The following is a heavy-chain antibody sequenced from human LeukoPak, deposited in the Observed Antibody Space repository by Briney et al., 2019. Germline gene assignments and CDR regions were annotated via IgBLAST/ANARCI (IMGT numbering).Heavy chain of an antibody. CDR1: AYTFTDYY. J-gene: IGHJ4*02. V-gene: IGHV1-2*06. D-gene: IGHD1-26*01. Sequence: ASVKVSCKASAYTFTDYYVHWVRQAPGQGLEWMGRINPSSGDTNYAQNFQGRLTMTRDTSISTAYMELSRLRSDDTAVYYCATTSGYFYYWGQGTLVTVSS. CDR2: INPSSGDT. CDR3: ATTSGYFYY.